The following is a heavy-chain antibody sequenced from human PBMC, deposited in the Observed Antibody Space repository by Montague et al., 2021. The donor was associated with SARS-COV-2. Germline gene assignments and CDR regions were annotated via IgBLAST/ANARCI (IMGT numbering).Heavy chain of an antibody. J-gene: IGHJ6*02. Sequence: SLRLSCAASGFTLSSYWMSWVRQAPGKGLEWVANIKQDGSEKYYVDSVKGRSTISRDNAKNSLYLRMNSLRAEDTAVYYCAREGAVAGLYYYYGMDVWGQGTTVTVSS. D-gene: IGHD6-19*01. CDR3: AREGAVAGLYYYYGMDV. CDR1: GFTLSSYW. CDR2: IKQDGSEK. V-gene: IGHV3-7*01.